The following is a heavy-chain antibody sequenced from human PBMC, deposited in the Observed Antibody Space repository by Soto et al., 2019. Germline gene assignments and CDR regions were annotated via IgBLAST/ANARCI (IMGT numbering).Heavy chain of an antibody. CDR2: TIPILDIT. D-gene: IGHD3-22*01. V-gene: IGHV1-69*02. CDR3: ARGGDGSGSESVFDI. J-gene: IGHJ3*02. CDR1: GGTFSTYP. Sequence: QVQLVQSGAVVKKPGSSMKVSCKTSGGTFSTYPITWVRQAPGQGLEWMGRTIPILDITDYAQKFQGRVTINADKSTTTAYMELSSLKFEDTAVYYCARGGDGSGSESVFDIWGQGTMVTVSS.